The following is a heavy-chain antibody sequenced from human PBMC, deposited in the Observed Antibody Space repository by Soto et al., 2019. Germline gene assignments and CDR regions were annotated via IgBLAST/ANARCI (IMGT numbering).Heavy chain of an antibody. Sequence: EVQLVESGGGLVQPGGSLGLSCSASGFTFRVYSMNWVRQAPGKGLEWVSYITSDERTIHYADSVKGRFTISRDNAKNSVYLQMTSLRDEDTAVYYCARSVGGHFDFWGQGILVTVSS. CDR2: ITSDERTI. CDR1: GFTFRVYS. D-gene: IGHD1-26*01. V-gene: IGHV3-48*02. CDR3: ARSVGGHFDF. J-gene: IGHJ4*01.